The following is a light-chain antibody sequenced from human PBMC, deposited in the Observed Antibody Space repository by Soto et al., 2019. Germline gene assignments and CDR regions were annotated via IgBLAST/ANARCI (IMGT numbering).Light chain of an antibody. J-gene: IGLJ2*01. CDR1: SSDVGGYKY. V-gene: IGLV2-14*01. CDR2: EVT. Sequence: QSALTQPASVSGSPGQSITISCTGTSSDVGGYKYVSWYQQHPGKAPKLMIYEVTYRPSGVSNRFSGFKSGNTASLTISGRQAEDEADYYCCSYTSSSTLIFGGGTKLTVL. CDR3: CSYTSSSTLI.